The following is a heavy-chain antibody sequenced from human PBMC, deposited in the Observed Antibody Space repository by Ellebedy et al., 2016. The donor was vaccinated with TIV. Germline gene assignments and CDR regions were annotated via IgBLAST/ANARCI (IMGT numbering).Heavy chain of an antibody. CDR1: GFTFSSYT. CDR3: ARDGPAYCGGDCYAFDC. V-gene: IGHV3-21*01. D-gene: IGHD2-21*02. J-gene: IGHJ4*02. Sequence: GESLKISCAASGFTFSSYTMGWVRQAPGKGLEWVSSISRTNTYIDYADSVKGRFTISRDNARNSLYLQMSSLGAEDTAIYYCARDGPAYCGGDCYAFDCWGQGTLVTVSS. CDR2: ISRTNTYI.